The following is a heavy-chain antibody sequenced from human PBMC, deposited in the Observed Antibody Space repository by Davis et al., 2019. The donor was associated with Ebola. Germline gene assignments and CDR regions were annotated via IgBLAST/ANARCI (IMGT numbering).Heavy chain of an antibody. CDR2: ISWNSGSI. V-gene: IGHV3-9*01. D-gene: IGHD6-6*01. CDR3: AKDSSSSYYYYYGMDV. J-gene: IGHJ6*02. CDR1: GFTFDDYA. Sequence: GGSLRLSCAASGFTFDDYAMHRVRQAPGKGLEWVSGISWNSGSIGYADSVKGRFTISRDNAKNSLYLQMNSLRAEDTALYYCAKDSSSSYYYYYGMDVWGQGTTVTVSS.